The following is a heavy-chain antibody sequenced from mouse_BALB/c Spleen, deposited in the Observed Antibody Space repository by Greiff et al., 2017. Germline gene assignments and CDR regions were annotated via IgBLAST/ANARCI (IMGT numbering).Heavy chain of an antibody. CDR1: GFAFSSYD. J-gene: IGHJ3*01. D-gene: IGHD2-3*01. CDR3: ARHEVYDGYPFAY. CDR2: ISSGGGST. Sequence: EVKVVESGGGLVKPGGSLKLSYAASGFAFSSYDMSWVRQTPEKRLEWVAYISSGGGSTYYPDTVKGRFTISRDNAKNTLYLQMSSLKSEDTAMYYCARHEVYDGYPFAYWGQGTLVTVSA. V-gene: IGHV5-12-1*01.